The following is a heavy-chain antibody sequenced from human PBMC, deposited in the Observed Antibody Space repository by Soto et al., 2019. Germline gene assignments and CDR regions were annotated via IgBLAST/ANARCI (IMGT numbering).Heavy chain of an antibody. Sequence: EVQLLESGGGLVQPGGSLRLSCAASGFTFSSYAVNWVRQAPGKGLEWVSAISGSGGSTYYADSVKGRCTISRDNSKNTLYLQMNSLRAEDTAVYYCAKEVYCSSTSCYYYMDVWGKGTTVTVSS. CDR2: ISGSGGST. CDR3: AKEVYCSSTSCYYYMDV. J-gene: IGHJ6*03. V-gene: IGHV3-23*01. CDR1: GFTFSSYA. D-gene: IGHD2-2*01.